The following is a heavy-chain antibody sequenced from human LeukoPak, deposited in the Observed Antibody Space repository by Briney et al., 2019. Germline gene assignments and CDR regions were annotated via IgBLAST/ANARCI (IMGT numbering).Heavy chain of an antibody. J-gene: IGHJ4*02. V-gene: IGHV4-34*01. CDR3: ARKGRRYYYDSSGYYRPGGPFDY. D-gene: IGHD3-22*01. Sequence: SETLSLTCAVYGGSSGGYYWSWIRQPPGKGLEWIGEINHSGSTNYNPSLKSRVTISVDTSKNQFSLKLSSVTAADTAVYYCARKGRRYYYDSSGYYRPGGPFDYWGQGTLVTVSS. CDR2: INHSGST. CDR1: GGSSGGYY.